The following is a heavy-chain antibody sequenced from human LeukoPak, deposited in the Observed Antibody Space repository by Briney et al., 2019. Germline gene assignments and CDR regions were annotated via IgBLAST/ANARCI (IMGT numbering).Heavy chain of an antibody. Sequence: ASVKVSCKASGYNFNTYGISWVRQAPGQGLEWMGWISSSTGNTKYAQKLQDRVTMTTDTSTSTAYLYLRNLRSDDTAVYYCVRLPLGYCSSTSCLDWGQGTLVTVSS. J-gene: IGHJ4*02. CDR2: ISSSTGNT. CDR1: GYNFNTYG. CDR3: VRLPLGYCSSTSCLD. V-gene: IGHV1-18*01. D-gene: IGHD2-2*01.